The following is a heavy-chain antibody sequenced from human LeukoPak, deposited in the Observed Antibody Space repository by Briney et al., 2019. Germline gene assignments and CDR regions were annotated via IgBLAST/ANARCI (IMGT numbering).Heavy chain of an antibody. Sequence: SETLSLICSVSGGSISGVYWNWIRQPPRKGLEWFGYIHTSGSTSFNASLRSRLTFSIDTSKNQVSWRLSSVTATDTAVYYCARRRGGWGEGEFDYWGQGTPVTVST. J-gene: IGHJ4*02. CDR3: ARRRGGWGEGEFDY. CDR1: GGSISGVY. CDR2: IHTSGST. D-gene: IGHD3-16*01. V-gene: IGHV4-4*09.